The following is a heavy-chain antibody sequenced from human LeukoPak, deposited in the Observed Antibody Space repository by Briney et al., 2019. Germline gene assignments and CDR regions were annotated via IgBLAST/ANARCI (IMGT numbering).Heavy chain of an antibody. V-gene: IGHV3-23*01. CDR3: AKDQVPYQLLKVYYFDY. J-gene: IGHJ4*02. D-gene: IGHD2-2*01. Sequence: GGSLRLSCAASGFTFSSHSMNWVRQAPGKGLEWVSAISGSGGSTYYADSVKGRFTISRDNSKTTLYLQMNSLRAEDTAVYYCAKDQVPYQLLKVYYFDYWGQGTLVTVSS. CDR2: ISGSGGST. CDR1: GFTFSSHS.